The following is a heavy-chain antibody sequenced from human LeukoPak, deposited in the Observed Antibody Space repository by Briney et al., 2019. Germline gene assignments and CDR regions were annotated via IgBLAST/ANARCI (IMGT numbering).Heavy chain of an antibody. V-gene: IGHV3-21*01. Sequence: GGSLRLSCAASGFTFSSYWMHWVRQAPGKGLEWVSSISSSGSYIYYADSVKGRFTISRDNAKNSLSLQMNSLRAEDTAVYYCARGPSSPVTPYYYYYMDVWGKGTTVTVSS. CDR3: ARGPSSPVTPYYYYYMDV. D-gene: IGHD4-17*01. J-gene: IGHJ6*03. CDR1: GFTFSSYW. CDR2: ISSSGSYI.